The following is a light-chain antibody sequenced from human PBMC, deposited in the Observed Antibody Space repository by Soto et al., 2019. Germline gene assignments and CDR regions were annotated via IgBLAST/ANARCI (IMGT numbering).Light chain of an antibody. CDR2: AAS. CDR3: QKYNNAPLT. CDR1: QSISSY. V-gene: IGKV1-27*01. J-gene: IGKJ4*01. Sequence: DIQMTQSPSSLSASVGDRVPITCRASQSISSYLNWYQQKPGKAPKLLIYAASTLQSGVPSRFSGSGSGTDFTLTISSLQPEDVATYYCQKYNNAPLTFGGGTKVDIK.